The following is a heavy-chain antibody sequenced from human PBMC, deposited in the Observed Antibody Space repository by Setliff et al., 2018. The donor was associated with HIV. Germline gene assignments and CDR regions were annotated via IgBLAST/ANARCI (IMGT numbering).Heavy chain of an antibody. Sequence: GASVKVSCKASGGTFSSYAISWVRQAPGQGLEWVGWISAYNGNTNYAQKFQGRVTMTRNTSISTAYMELSSLRSEDTAVYYCARDFKDDYSNRWRSYWYFDLWGRGTLVTVSS. V-gene: IGHV1-8*02. CDR2: ISAYNGNT. CDR1: GGTFSSYA. CDR3: ARDFKDDYSNRWRSYWYFDL. J-gene: IGHJ2*01. D-gene: IGHD4-4*01.